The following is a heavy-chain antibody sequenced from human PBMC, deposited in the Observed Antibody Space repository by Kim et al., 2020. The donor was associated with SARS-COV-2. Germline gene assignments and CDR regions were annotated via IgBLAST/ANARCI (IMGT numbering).Heavy chain of an antibody. J-gene: IGHJ4*02. CDR2: T. Sequence: TNYNPSLKSRVTMSVDTSKNQFSLKLSSVTAADTAVYYCARVREGDSLDYWGQGTLVTVSS. D-gene: IGHD3-16*01. CDR3: ARVREGDSLDY. V-gene: IGHV4-4*07.